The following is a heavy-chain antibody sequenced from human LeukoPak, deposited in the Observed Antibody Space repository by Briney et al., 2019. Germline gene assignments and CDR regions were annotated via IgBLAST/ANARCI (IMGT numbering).Heavy chain of an antibody. CDR3: ASSNRYYYYGMDV. D-gene: IGHD1-14*01. Sequence: ASVKVSCKASGYTFTGYYIHWVRQAPGQGLEWMAWISPNGGDTSYARKFQGRVTMTRDTSISTAFMELSRLGSDDTAMYYCASSNRYYYYGMDVWGQGTTVTVSS. V-gene: IGHV1-2*02. J-gene: IGHJ6*02. CDR1: GYTFTGYY. CDR2: ISPNGGDT.